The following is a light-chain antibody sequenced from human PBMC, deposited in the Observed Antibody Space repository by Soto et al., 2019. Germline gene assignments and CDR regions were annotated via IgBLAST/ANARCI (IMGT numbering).Light chain of an antibody. Sequence: EIVMTQSTATLSVSPGERATLSCRASQSVSSNLVWYQQKRGQAPRLLIYGETTRATGIQARFSGSGSGTECTITISSLQSEDFAVYYCQQYNNWPPITFGQGTRLEI. J-gene: IGKJ5*01. V-gene: IGKV3-15*01. CDR2: GET. CDR1: QSVSSN. CDR3: QQYNNWPPIT.